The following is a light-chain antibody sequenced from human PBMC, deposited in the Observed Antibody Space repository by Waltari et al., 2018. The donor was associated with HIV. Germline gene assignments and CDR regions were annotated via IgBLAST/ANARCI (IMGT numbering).Light chain of an antibody. CDR1: QSLLHSDGKTY. CDR2: EVS. V-gene: IGKV2D-29*01. CDR3: MQTIQPPYT. J-gene: IGKJ2*01. Sequence: VMTQTPFSLSVIPGQPASITCKSSQSLLHSDGKTYLYWYLQKSGQPPQLLIYEVSNRFSGVPARFSGSGSGADFTLKISRVELEDVGVYYCMQTIQPPYTFGQGTNLEIK.